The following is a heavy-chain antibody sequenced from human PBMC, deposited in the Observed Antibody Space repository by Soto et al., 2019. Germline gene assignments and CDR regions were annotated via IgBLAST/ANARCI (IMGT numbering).Heavy chain of an antibody. J-gene: IGHJ6*02. Sequence: QVQLVQSGAEVKKPGSSVKVSCKASGGSFNTYTISWVRQAPGQGLEWMGGIIPMFGKPTYAQTFQGRVTIAADEHRSTVYMELSSLRSEDTALYYCASLNNWSSGDGRIDVWGRGTAVTVSS. CDR3: ASLNNWSSGDGRIDV. V-gene: IGHV1-69*01. D-gene: IGHD1-26*01. CDR2: IIPMFGKP. CDR1: GGSFNTYT.